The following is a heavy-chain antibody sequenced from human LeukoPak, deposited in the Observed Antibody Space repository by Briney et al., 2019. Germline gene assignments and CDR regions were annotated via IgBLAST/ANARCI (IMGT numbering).Heavy chain of an antibody. CDR2: IYYSGST. CDR1: GGSISSYY. D-gene: IGHD3-3*01. V-gene: IGHV4-59*08. CDR3: ARHSSDFWSGYYTNYYGVDV. Sequence: PSETLSLTCTVSGGSISSYYWSWIRQSPGQGLEWIEYIYYSGSTNYNPSLKSRLTISVDTSKNQFSLRLSSVTAADTAVYYCARHSSDFWSGYYTNYYGVDVWGRGTTVTVSS. J-gene: IGHJ6*02.